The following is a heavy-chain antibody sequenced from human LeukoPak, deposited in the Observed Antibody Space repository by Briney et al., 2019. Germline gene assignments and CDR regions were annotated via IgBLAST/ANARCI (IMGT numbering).Heavy chain of an antibody. CDR1: GATISTYY. V-gene: IGHV4-59*01. D-gene: IGHD6-19*01. CDR3: ARAGGGWSFDY. J-gene: IGHJ4*02. Sequence: SETLSLTCTVSGATISTYYWSWIRQPPGKGLEWIGYLFFGGSTNYNPSLKSRVTISSDTSKNQLSLKLTSVTAADTAVYYCARAGGGWSFDYLGQGTLVTVSS. CDR2: LFFGGST.